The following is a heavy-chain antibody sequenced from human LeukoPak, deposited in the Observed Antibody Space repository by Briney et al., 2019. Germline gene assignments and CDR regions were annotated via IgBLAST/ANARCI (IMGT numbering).Heavy chain of an antibody. Sequence: ASVKVSCKASGYTFTGYYMHWVRQAPGQGLEWMGWINPNSGGTNYAQKFQGRVTMTRDTSISTAYMELSRLRSDDTAVYYCAPLSHLSGSYQFDYWGQGTLATVSS. V-gene: IGHV1-2*02. D-gene: IGHD1-26*01. CDR2: INPNSGGT. CDR1: GYTFTGYY. J-gene: IGHJ4*02. CDR3: APLSHLSGSYQFDY.